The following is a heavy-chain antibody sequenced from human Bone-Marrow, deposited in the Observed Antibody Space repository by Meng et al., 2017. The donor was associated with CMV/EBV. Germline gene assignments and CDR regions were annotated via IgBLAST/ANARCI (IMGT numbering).Heavy chain of an antibody. J-gene: IGHJ4*02. CDR3: ARGATPDY. Sequence: GESLKISCAASGFTFSSYWMHWVRQAPGKGLEWVANIKQDGSEKYYVDSVKGRFTISRDNAKNSLYLQMNSLRAEDTAVYYCARGATPDYWGQGTLVTVSS. V-gene: IGHV3-7*01. CDR1: GFTFSSYW. D-gene: IGHD5-12*01. CDR2: IKQDGSEK.